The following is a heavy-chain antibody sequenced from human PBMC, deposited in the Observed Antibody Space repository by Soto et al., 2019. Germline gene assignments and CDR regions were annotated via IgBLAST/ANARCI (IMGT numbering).Heavy chain of an antibody. J-gene: IGHJ5*02. CDR1: GDSIDTSSYC. CDR3: TSGPNWFDP. Sequence: LSLPCTVSGDSIDTSSYCWGWIRQPPGKGLEWIGSVCYRGTTYYNPSLKSRLTISVDTSKSQFSLKLGSVTAADTAVYYCTSGPNWFDPWGQGTLVTVSS. CDR2: VCYRGTT. V-gene: IGHV4-39*01.